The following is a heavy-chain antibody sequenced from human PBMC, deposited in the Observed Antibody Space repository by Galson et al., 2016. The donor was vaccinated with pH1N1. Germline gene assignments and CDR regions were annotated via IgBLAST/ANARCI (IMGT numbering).Heavy chain of an antibody. V-gene: IGHV2-5*01. CDR3: AHRQRTPSHDKKGYHWVFDY. Sequence: PALVKPTQTLTLTCTFPGFSLSTGGVAVGWIRQPPGKALEWLALIYWNDDKRYSPSLESRLTITKATSKNQVVLTMTTLDPVDTATYYWAHRQRTPSHDKKGYHWVFDYWGHGTLVTVSS. CDR2: IYWNDDK. CDR1: GFSLSTGGVA. D-gene: IGHD2-15*01. J-gene: IGHJ4*01.